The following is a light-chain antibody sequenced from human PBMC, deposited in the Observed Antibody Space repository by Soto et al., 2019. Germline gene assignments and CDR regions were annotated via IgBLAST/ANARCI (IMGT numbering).Light chain of an antibody. Sequence: EIVLTQSPATLSLSPGERATLSCGASQTVSSSYLAWYQQKPGQAPRLLIYDVSIRATGVPARFSGTGSETDFTLTISGLQSEDSAVYFCQQYNNWPFSFGQGTRLEIK. J-gene: IGKJ5*01. CDR1: QTVSSSY. CDR2: DVS. V-gene: IGKV3-15*01. CDR3: QQYNNWPFS.